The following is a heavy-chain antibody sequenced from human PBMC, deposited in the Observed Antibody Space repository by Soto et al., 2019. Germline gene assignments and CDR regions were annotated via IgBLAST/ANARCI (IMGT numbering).Heavy chain of an antibody. Sequence: ASVKVSCKASGYTFTSYGISWVRQAPGQGLEWMGWISAYNGNTNYAQKLQGRVTMTTDTSTSTAYMELRSLRSDDTAVYYCAREREGLRYFDWLSYGNWFDPWGQGTLVTVSS. CDR2: ISAYNGNT. V-gene: IGHV1-18*01. CDR3: AREREGLRYFDWLSYGNWFDP. D-gene: IGHD3-9*01. CDR1: GYTFTSYG. J-gene: IGHJ5*02.